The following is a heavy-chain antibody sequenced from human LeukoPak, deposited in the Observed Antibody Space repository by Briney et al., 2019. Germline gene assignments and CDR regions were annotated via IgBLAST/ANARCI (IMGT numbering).Heavy chain of an antibody. V-gene: IGHV6-1*01. CDR2: TYYRSKWYN. D-gene: IGHD2-2*01. CDR3: ARSLRLGYCSGTSCYGAFDI. CDR1: GDSVSSNSAA. Sequence: SQTLSLTCAISGDSVSSNSAAWNWIRQSPSRGLEWLGRTYYRSKWYNDYAVSVKSRITINPDTSKNQFSLQLNSVTPEDTAVYYCARSLRLGYCSGTSCYGAFDIWGQGTMVTVSS. J-gene: IGHJ3*02.